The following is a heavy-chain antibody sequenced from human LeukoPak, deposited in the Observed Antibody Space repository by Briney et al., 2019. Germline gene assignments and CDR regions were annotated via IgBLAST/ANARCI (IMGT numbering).Heavy chain of an antibody. CDR1: GFTFSSYG. CDR2: IWYDGSNK. D-gene: IGHD3-22*01. CDR3: ARAPMSYDSSGFGGAFDI. J-gene: IGHJ3*02. V-gene: IGHV3-33*01. Sequence: GGSLRLSCAASGFTFSSYGMHWVRQAPGKGLEWVAVIWYDGSNKYYADSVKGRFTISRDNSKNTMYLQMNSLRAEGTAMYYCARAPMSYDSSGFGGAFDIWGQGTMVTVSS.